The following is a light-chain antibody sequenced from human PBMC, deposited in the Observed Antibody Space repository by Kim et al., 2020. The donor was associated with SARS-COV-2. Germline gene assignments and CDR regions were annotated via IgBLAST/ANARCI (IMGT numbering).Light chain of an antibody. CDR3: LQHNDYPLT. V-gene: IGKV1-17*01. J-gene: IGKJ4*01. CDR2: ATS. CDR1: QGIRSD. Sequence: ASVGDRVTITCRASQGIRSDLAWFQQKAGRGPQRLIYATSTLQSGVPSRFSGSRSGTEFTLTISSLQPEDFATYYCLQHNDYPLTFGGGTKVDIK.